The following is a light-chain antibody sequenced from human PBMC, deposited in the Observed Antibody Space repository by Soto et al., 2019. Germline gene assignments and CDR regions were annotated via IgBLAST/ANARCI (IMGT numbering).Light chain of an antibody. J-gene: IGLJ2*01. CDR1: SRDVGGYNY. CDR2: EVS. CDR3: SSYVNYNTFEI. Sequence: QSALTQPASVSGSPGQSITISCTGTSRDVGGYNYVSWHQQHPGKAPKVIITEVSNRPSGVSNRFSGSKSGNTASLTISGLQAEDEADYYCSSYVNYNTFEIFGGGTKLTVL. V-gene: IGLV2-14*01.